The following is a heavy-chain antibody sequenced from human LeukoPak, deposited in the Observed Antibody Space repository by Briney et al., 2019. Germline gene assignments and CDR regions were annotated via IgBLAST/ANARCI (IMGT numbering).Heavy chain of an antibody. CDR2: INSDGSST. V-gene: IGHV3-74*01. J-gene: IGHJ3*02. CDR3: ARETPRVVAPDAFDI. CDR1: GFTFSSYG. D-gene: IGHD5-12*01. Sequence: GGSLRLSCAASGFTFSSYGMHWVRQAPGKGLVWVSRINSDGSSTSYADSVKGRFTISRDNAKNTLYLQMNSLRAEDTAVYYCARETPRVVAPDAFDIWGQGTMVTVSS.